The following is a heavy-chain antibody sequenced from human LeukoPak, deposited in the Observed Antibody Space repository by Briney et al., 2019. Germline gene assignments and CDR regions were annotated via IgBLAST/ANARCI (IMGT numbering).Heavy chain of an antibody. CDR1: GLTFSSYS. D-gene: IGHD3-16*01. Sequence: GGSLRLSCASSGLTFSSYSMNWVRQAPGKGLEWVSGISPSGGITYYTDSVKGRFTISRDNSKNTVSLQMNSLRGDDTAVYYCAKDDAWGRYKDWGQGTLVTVSS. CDR2: ISPSGGIT. V-gene: IGHV3-23*01. CDR3: AKDDAWGRYKD. J-gene: IGHJ1*01.